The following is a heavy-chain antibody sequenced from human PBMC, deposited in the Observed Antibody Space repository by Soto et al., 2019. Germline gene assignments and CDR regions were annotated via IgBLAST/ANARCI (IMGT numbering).Heavy chain of an antibody. J-gene: IGHJ4*02. Sequence: SVKVSCKAAGGNFSSYAISWVRQAPGQGLEWMGGIIPIFGTANYAQKFQGRVTITADESTSTAYMELSSLRSEDTAVYYCARVGPGYFEAGYISIPPDYWGQGTLVTVSS. CDR1: GGNFSSYA. CDR3: ARVGPGYFEAGYISIPPDY. CDR2: IIPIFGTA. V-gene: IGHV1-69*13. D-gene: IGHD3-9*01.